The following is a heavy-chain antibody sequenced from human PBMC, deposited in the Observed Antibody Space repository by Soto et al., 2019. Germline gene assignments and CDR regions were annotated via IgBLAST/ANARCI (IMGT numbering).Heavy chain of an antibody. CDR2: IYYSGST. CDR1: GGSISSGDYY. CDR3: ARAVVGAIVVVTAIDFVAYYFDY. D-gene: IGHD2-21*02. Sequence: SETLSLTCTVSGGSISSGDYYWSWIRQPPGKGLEWIGYIYYSGSTYYNPSLKSRVTISVDTSKNQFSLKLSSVTAADTAVYYCARAVVGAIVVVTAIDFVAYYFDYWGQGTLVTVSS. J-gene: IGHJ4*02. V-gene: IGHV4-30-4*01.